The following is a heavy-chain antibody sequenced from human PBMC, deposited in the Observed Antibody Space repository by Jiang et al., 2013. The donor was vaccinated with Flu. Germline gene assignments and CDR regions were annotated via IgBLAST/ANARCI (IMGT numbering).Heavy chain of an antibody. D-gene: IGHD1-1*01. CDR3: AKNRHDWNYDAFDV. CDR2: SAHTMVV. Sequence: GISWVRQALDKGWSGWGGSAHTMVVQTMHRNSRGRFTMARDTSTSTTYMELRSLTSDDTAVYYCAKNRHDWNYDAFDVWGQGTLITVSS. CDR1: G. V-gene: IGHV1-18*04. J-gene: IGHJ3*01.